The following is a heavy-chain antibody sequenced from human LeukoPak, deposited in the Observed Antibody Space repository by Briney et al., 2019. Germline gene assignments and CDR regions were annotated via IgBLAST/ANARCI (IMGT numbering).Heavy chain of an antibody. CDR2: IYYSGST. CDR1: GGPISSGDYY. V-gene: IGHV4-30-4*01. Sequence: SQTLSLTCTVSGGPISSGDYYWSWIRQPPGKGLEWIGYIYYSGSTYYNPSLKSRVTISVDTSKNQFSLKLSSVTAADTAVYYCARDSTVTRYYGMDVWGQGTTVTVSS. D-gene: IGHD4-11*01. J-gene: IGHJ6*02. CDR3: ARDSTVTRYYGMDV.